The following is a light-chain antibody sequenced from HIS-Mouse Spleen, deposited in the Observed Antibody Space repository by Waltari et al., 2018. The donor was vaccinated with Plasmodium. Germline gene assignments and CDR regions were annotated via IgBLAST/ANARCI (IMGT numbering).Light chain of an antibody. CDR3: CSYAGSSTLV. CDR2: EGS. Sequence: QSALTPPASVSGSPGQSITISCTGTSSDVGGYNLVSWYQQHPGKAPKLMIYEGSKRPSGVSNRFSGSKSGNTASLTISGLQAEDEADYYCCSYAGSSTLVFGGGTKLTVL. CDR1: SSDVGGYNL. J-gene: IGLJ2*01. V-gene: IGLV2-23*01.